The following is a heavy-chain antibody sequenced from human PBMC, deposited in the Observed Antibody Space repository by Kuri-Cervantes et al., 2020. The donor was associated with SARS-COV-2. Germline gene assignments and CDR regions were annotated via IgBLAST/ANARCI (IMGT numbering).Heavy chain of an antibody. D-gene: IGHD6-13*01. V-gene: IGHV3-73*01. J-gene: IGHJ4*02. CDR1: GFTFSGSA. Sequence: GGSLRLSCAASGFTFSGSAMHWVRQASGKGLEGAGRIRSKANSYATAYAASVKGRFTISRDDSKNTAYLQMNSLKTEDMAVYYCVGGQAVGPRGFGYWGQGTLVTVSS. CDR3: VGGQAVGPRGFGY. CDR2: IRSKANSYAT.